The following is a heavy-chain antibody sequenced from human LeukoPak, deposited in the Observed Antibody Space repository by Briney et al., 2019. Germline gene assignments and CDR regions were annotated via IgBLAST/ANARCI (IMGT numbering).Heavy chain of an antibody. CDR1: GFTFSSYA. D-gene: IGHD3-3*01. V-gene: IGHV3-23*01. CDR3: AKPPGLRFLEWPPPNY. Sequence: PGGSLRLSCAASGFTFSSYAMSWVRQAPGKGLEWVSAISGSGGSTYYAGSVKGRFTISRANSKNTLYLQMNSLSAEDPAVEYCAKPPGLRFLEWPPPNYWGQGTLVTVSS. CDR2: ISGSGGST. J-gene: IGHJ4*02.